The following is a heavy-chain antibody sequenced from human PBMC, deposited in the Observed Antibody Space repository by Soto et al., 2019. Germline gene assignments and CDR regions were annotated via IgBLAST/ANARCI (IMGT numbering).Heavy chain of an antibody. CDR3: ARMATFGSLNWFDP. Sequence: ASVKVSFKASGYSFSAYYVHWVRQAPGQGLEWMGWISPNSGGTNYAQKFQDRVTMTRDTSISTAYMELSRLRSGDTAIYYCARMATFGSLNWFDPWGQGTLVTVSS. CDR1: GYSFSAYY. CDR2: ISPNSGGT. V-gene: IGHV1-2*02. D-gene: IGHD3-16*01. J-gene: IGHJ5*02.